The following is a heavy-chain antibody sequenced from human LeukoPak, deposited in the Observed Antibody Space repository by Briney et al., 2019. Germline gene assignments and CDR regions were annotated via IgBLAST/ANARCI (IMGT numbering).Heavy chain of an antibody. CDR3: ARGRYGDSYYDYGMDV. D-gene: IGHD4-17*01. CDR2: INHSGST. Sequence: SETQSLTCAVYGGSFSGYYWSWIRQPPGKGLEWIGEINHSGSTNYNPSLKSRVTISVDTSKNQFSLKLSSVTAADTAVYYCARGRYGDSYYDYGMDVWGQGTTVTVSS. CDR1: GGSFSGYY. J-gene: IGHJ6*02. V-gene: IGHV4-34*01.